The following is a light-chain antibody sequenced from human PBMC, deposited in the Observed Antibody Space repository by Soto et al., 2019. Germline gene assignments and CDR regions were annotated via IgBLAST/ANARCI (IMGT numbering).Light chain of an antibody. CDR3: SSYTTSYTQV. Sequence: QSVLTQPASVSGSPGQSITSSCIGTSSDVAYFNYVSWYQHHPGKAPKLTIYEVTNRPSGVSNRFSGSKSGNTASLTISGLQAEDEADYYCSSYTTSYTQVFGGGTKLTVL. V-gene: IGLV2-14*01. J-gene: IGLJ3*02. CDR2: EVT. CDR1: SSDVAYFNY.